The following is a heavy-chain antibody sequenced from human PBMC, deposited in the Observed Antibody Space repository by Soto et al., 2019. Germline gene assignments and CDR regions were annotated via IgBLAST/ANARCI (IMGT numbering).Heavy chain of an antibody. V-gene: IGHV3-13*01. CDR3: ARGGLGEGYCSSTSCRDAFDI. CDR1: GFTFSSYD. Sequence: GGSLRLSCAASGFTFSSYDMHWVRQATGKGLEWVSAIGTAGDTYYPGSVKGRFTISRENAKNSLYLQMNSLRAEDTAVYYCARGGLGEGYCSSTSCRDAFDIWGQGTMVTVSS. D-gene: IGHD2-2*01. J-gene: IGHJ3*02. CDR2: IGTAGDT.